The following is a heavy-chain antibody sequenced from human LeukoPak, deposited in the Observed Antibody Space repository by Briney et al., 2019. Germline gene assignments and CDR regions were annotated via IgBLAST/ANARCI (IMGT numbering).Heavy chain of an antibody. D-gene: IGHD4-11*01. V-gene: IGHV3-33*06. Sequence: GTSLRLSCAASGFTFSHFGMHWVRQAPGKGLEWVAVIWSDATNEYYADSVKGRFTISRDNFKNTVSLQMNSLRAEDTAVYYSAKDAQRGFDYSNSLEHWGQGSLVTVSS. J-gene: IGHJ4*02. CDR2: IWSDATNE. CDR3: AKDAQRGFDYSNSLEH. CDR1: GFTFSHFG.